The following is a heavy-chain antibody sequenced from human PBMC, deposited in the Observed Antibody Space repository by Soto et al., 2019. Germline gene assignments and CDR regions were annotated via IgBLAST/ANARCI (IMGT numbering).Heavy chain of an antibody. CDR3: AREAPYWNYGAPDY. CDR1: GFTFSSYS. D-gene: IGHD1-7*01. J-gene: IGHJ4*02. Sequence: GGSLRLSCAASGFTFSSYSMNWVRQAPGKGLEWVSNIKQDGSEKYYVDSVKGRFTISRDNAKNSLYLQMNSLRAEDTAVYYCAREAPYWNYGAPDYWGQGTLVTVSS. CDR2: IKQDGSEK. V-gene: IGHV3-7*03.